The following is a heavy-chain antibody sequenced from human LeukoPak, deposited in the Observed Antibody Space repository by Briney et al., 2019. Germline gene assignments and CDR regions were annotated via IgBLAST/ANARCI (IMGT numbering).Heavy chain of an antibody. D-gene: IGHD2-2*02. J-gene: IGHJ3*02. CDR2: IYHNGDT. CDR3: ARAGVVPAAISRAFDI. V-gene: IGHV4-30-4*08. CDR1: GGSIISGDYY. Sequence: SETLSLTCIVSGGSIISGDYYWRWIRQPPGKGLEWIVYIYHNGDTYYNPSLKSRVFISVDTSKNQFSLKLSSVTAADTAVYYCARAGVVPAAISRAFDIWGQGSVVTVSS.